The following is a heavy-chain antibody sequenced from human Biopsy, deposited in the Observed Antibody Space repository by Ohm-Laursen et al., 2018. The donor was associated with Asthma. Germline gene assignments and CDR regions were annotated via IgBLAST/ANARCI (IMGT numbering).Heavy chain of an antibody. D-gene: IGHD3-3*01. CDR2: VSYDGGVA. V-gene: IGHV3-30*18. Sequence: SLRLSCAASGFVFRSHAMHWVRQAPGKGLEWVAVVSYDGGVAHYADSMKGRFTISRDNAKSTLHLQMNRLRTDDTAVYYCAKRRGYSDLTDFDHWGQGTLVTVSS. CDR3: AKRRGYSDLTDFDH. CDR1: GFVFRSHA. J-gene: IGHJ4*02.